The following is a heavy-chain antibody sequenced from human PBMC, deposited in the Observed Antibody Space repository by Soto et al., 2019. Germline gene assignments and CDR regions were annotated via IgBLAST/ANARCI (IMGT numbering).Heavy chain of an antibody. CDR3: ARDRAQVVNAAGNWFDP. CDR2: IIPIFGTA. Sequence: QVQLVQSGAEVKKPGSSVKVSCKASGGTFSSYAISWVRQAPGQGLEWMGGIIPIFGTANYAQKFQGRVTITADESTSTDYMELSSLRSEDTAVYYCARDRAQVVNAAGNWFDPWGQGTLVTVSS. D-gene: IGHD2-21*01. V-gene: IGHV1-69*01. J-gene: IGHJ5*02. CDR1: GGTFSSYA.